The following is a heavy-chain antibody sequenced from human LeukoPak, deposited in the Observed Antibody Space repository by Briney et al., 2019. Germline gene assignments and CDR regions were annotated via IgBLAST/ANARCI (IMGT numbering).Heavy chain of an antibody. D-gene: IGHD3-9*01. J-gene: IGHJ2*01. V-gene: IGHV3-30*02. CDR1: GFTFSSYG. CDR2: IRYDGSNK. CDR3: VRGGALRSGWFDL. Sequence: GGSLRLSCAASGFTFSSYGMNWVRQAPGKGLEWVTFIRYDGSNKYYADSVKGRFTISRENAKNSLYLQMNSLRAGDTAVYYCVRGGALRSGWFDLWGRGNLVSVSS.